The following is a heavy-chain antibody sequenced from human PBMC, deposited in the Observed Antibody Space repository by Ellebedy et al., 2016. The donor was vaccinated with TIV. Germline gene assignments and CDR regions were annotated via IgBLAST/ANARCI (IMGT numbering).Heavy chain of an antibody. J-gene: IGHJ4*02. CDR2: IYYSGSA. D-gene: IGHD3-10*01. CDR3: ARGGWNRYGSGSYYDY. V-gene: IGHV4-39*07. Sequence: MPSETLSLTCTVSGGSISNSDYYWNWIRQPPGKGLEWIGSIYYSGSAYYNPSLKSRVSISIDTSKNHFSLRLRSVTAADTAVYYCARGGWNRYGSGSYYDYWGQGTLVTVSS. CDR1: GGSISNSDYY.